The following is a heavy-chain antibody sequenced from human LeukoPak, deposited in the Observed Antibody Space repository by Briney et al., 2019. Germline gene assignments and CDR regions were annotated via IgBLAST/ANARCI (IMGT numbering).Heavy chain of an antibody. CDR2: ISYDGTNE. CDR1: GFTFSSYG. V-gene: IGHV3-30*18. Sequence: QTGGSLRLSCAASGFTFSSYGMHWVRQAPGKGLEWVTFISYDGTNEYYGDSVKGRFTISRDNSKNTLYLQMNSLRTEDTAVYYCAKSGSSFFDPWGQGTLVTVSS. J-gene: IGHJ5*02. D-gene: IGHD6-13*01. CDR3: AKSGSSFFDP.